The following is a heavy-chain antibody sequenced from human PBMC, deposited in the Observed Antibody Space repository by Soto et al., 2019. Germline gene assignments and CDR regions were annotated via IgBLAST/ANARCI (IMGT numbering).Heavy chain of an antibody. D-gene: IGHD3-22*01. Sequence: SETLSLTCTVSGDSISSYFWTWIRQPPGKALEWIGYMFHSGRTNYNPSLTSRVTMSADTSNNQFSLTLTSVTAADMAVYYCAKAVKYYDSTGYDAFAVWGQGIMVTVSS. V-gene: IGHV4-59*01. CDR2: MFHSGRT. CDR3: AKAVKYYDSTGYDAFAV. J-gene: IGHJ3*01. CDR1: GDSISSYF.